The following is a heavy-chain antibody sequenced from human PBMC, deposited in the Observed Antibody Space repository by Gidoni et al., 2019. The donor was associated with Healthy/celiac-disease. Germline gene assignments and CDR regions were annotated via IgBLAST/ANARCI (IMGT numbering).Heavy chain of an antibody. D-gene: IGHD6-6*01. Sequence: QVQLVQSGAEAKKPGASVKVSCKAAGYTFTSYDINWVRQATGQGLEWMCWMNPNSGNTGYAQKFQGRVTMTRNTSRSTAYMELSSLRSEDTAVYYCARGLAYSSSKVWFDPWGQGTLVTVSS. CDR3: ARGLAYSSSKVWFDP. CDR1: GYTFTSYD. V-gene: IGHV1-8*01. CDR2: MNPNSGNT. J-gene: IGHJ5*02.